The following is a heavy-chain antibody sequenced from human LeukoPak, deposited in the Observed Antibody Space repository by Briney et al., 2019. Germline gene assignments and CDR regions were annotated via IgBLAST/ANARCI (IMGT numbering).Heavy chain of an antibody. Sequence: PGGSLRLSCAASGFTFSSYAMSWVRQAPGKGLEWVSAISGSGGSTYYADSVKGRFTISRDNSKNTLYLQMNSLRAEDTAVYYCANPPSTKDTAMVTSLGYWGQGTLVTVSS. D-gene: IGHD5-18*01. V-gene: IGHV3-23*01. J-gene: IGHJ4*02. CDR1: GFTFSSYA. CDR3: ANPPSTKDTAMVTSLGY. CDR2: ISGSGGST.